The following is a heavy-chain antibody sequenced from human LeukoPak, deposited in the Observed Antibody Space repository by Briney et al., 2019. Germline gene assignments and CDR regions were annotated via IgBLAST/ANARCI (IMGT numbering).Heavy chain of an antibody. D-gene: IGHD3-16*01. J-gene: IGHJ5*02. Sequence: GASVKVSCKASGYNFVTHWMHWVRQAPGQRLEWMAIINPSGDFTSYAQKFLGRITVTRDMSTRTLYMEMSDLRHDDTAVYYCARDYSGEWEQVTGWWLDPWGQGTLVIVSS. CDR2: INPSGDFT. CDR3: ARDYSGEWEQVTGWWLDP. V-gene: IGHV1-46*01. CDR1: GYNFVTHW.